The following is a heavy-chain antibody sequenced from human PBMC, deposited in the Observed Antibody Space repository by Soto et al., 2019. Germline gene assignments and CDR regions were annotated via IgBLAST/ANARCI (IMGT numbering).Heavy chain of an antibody. J-gene: IGHJ5*02. V-gene: IGHV4-31*03. CDR3: ARAPTP. Sequence: QVQLQESGPGLVKPSQTLSLTCTVSGGSISSGGYYWSWIRQHPGKGLERIGYISYSGSTYYNPALKSGVTTAVDTSKNQFSLKLSCVTAADSAVYYCARAPTPWGEGTLVTVSS. CDR2: ISYSGST. CDR1: GGSISSGGYY.